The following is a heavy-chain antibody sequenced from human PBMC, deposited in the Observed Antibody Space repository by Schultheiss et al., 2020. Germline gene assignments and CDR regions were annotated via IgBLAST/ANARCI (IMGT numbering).Heavy chain of an antibody. Sequence: AETLSITCAVSGGSISSGVYYWSWIRQPPGKGLEWIGEINHSGSTNYNPSLKSRVTLSVDTSKNQFSLKLSSVTAADTAVYYCARDRTVTTLGGLDYWGQGTLVTVSS. V-gene: IGHV4-34*01. CDR3: ARDRTVTTLGGLDY. CDR2: INHSGST. J-gene: IGHJ4*02. CDR1: GGSISSGVYY. D-gene: IGHD4-17*01.